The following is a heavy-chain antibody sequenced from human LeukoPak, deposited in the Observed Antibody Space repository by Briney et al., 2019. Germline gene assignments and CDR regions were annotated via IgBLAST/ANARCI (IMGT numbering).Heavy chain of an antibody. CDR1: GFTFTNAW. CDR2: INWNGGST. Sequence: PGGSLRLSCAASGFTFTNAWMYWVRQAPGKGLEWVSGINWNGGSTGYADSVKGRFTISRDNAKNSLYLQMNSLRVEDTALYYCASAQREVMWYYFDYWGQGTLVTVSS. J-gene: IGHJ4*02. CDR3: ASAQREVMWYYFDY. D-gene: IGHD1-1*01. V-gene: IGHV3-20*04.